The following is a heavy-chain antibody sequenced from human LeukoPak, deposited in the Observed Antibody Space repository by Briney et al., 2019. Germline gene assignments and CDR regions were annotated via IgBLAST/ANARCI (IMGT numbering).Heavy chain of an antibody. CDR3: ARKRGYSYGDAFDI. J-gene: IGHJ3*02. D-gene: IGHD5-18*01. CDR1: GLTVSINY. V-gene: IGHV3-66*01. Sequence: GVSLILSCAAAGLTVSINYMSWVGQAPGKGLEWVSVLYSGGSTYYADSVKGRFTISRDNSKNTLYLQMNSLRAEDTAVYYCARKRGYSYGDAFDIWGQGTMVSVSS. CDR2: LYSGGST.